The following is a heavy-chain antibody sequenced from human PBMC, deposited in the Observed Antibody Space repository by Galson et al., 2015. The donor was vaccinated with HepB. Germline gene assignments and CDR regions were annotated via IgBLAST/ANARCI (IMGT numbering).Heavy chain of an antibody. CDR1: DGSFNGYS. CDR3: ARAAISVGGLTLMDV. J-gene: IGHJ6*03. Sequence: ETLSLTCAVYDGSFNGYSWTWIRQTPEKGLEWIGEISRSGNTHYSPSLKSRVTISVDTSKKQFSLKVTSVTAADTAAYYCARAAISVGGLTLMDVWGRGTTVTVSS. V-gene: IGHV4-34*01. CDR2: ISRSGNT. D-gene: IGHD2-15*01.